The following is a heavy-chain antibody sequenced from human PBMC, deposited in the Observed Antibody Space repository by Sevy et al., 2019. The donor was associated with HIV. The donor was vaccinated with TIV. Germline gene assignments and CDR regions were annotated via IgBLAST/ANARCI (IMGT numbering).Heavy chain of an antibody. V-gene: IGHV3-13*01. Sequence: GGSLRLSCAASGFTFSRYDMHWVRQATGKGLEWVSSIGTAGDTYYPGSVKGRLSISRENAKKSLYLQMNSLRAGDTAVDYCARGTRYSGSYYLGDDAFDIWGQGTMVTVSS. J-gene: IGHJ3*02. D-gene: IGHD1-26*01. CDR2: IGTAGDT. CDR3: ARGTRYSGSYYLGDDAFDI. CDR1: GFTFSRYD.